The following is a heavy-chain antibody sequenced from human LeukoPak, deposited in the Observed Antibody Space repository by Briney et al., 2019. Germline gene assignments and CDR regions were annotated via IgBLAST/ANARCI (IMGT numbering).Heavy chain of an antibody. V-gene: IGHV3-23*01. CDR3: AKEDLGAFYFDY. D-gene: IGHD3-16*01. CDR1: GFAFSSFP. CDR2: FSGSGGST. J-gene: IGHJ4*02. Sequence: GGSLRLSCAASGFAFSSFPMGWVRQAPGKGLEWVSTFSGSGGSTYYADSVKGRFTISRDNSKNTLSLQMNSLRAEDTAVYYCAKEDLGAFYFDYWGQGTLVTVSS.